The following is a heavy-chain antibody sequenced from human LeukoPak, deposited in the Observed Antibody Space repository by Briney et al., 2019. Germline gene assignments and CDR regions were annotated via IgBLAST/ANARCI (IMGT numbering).Heavy chain of an antibody. CDR1: GGTFSSYA. V-gene: IGHV1-69*01. Sequence: VKVSCKASGGTFSSYAISWVRQAPGQGLEWMGGIIPIFGTANYAQKFQGRVTITADESTSTAYMELSSLRSEDTAVYYCARTAYGAHYYDSSGYLDYWGQGTLVTVSS. CDR2: IIPIFGTA. D-gene: IGHD3-22*01. CDR3: ARTAYGAHYYDSSGYLDY. J-gene: IGHJ4*02.